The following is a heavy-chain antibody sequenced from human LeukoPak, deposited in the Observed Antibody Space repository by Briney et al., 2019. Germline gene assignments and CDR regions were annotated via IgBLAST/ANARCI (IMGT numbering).Heavy chain of an antibody. CDR2: IKPKTDGETT. Sequence: GGSLRLSCAASGFTFNNHWMSWVRQAPGKGLEWVGRIKPKTDGETTEYAAPVKDRFSISRDDSKSMMYLQMNSLKTEDTAVYYCITPLPYSAQGGQGTLVTVSS. CDR1: GFTFNNHW. CDR3: ITPLPYSAQ. V-gene: IGHV3-15*01. D-gene: IGHD2-21*01. J-gene: IGHJ4*02.